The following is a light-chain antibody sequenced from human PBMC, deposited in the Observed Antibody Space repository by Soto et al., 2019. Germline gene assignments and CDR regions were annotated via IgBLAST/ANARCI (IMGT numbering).Light chain of an antibody. J-gene: IGKJ1*01. V-gene: IGKV3-20*01. CDR1: QSISTSH. CDR3: PQYGTSPRT. CDR2: GAS. Sequence: VLNPLPGFLSLYQNESSTIFLRPIQSISTSHLAWYQQKPGQAPRLLIYGASSRATGIPDRFSGSGSGTGFTLTISILEPEDFAVDYCPQYGTSPRTFRQVTKV.